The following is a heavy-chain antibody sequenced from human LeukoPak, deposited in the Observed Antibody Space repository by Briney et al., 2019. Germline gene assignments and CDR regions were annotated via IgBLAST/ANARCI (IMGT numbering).Heavy chain of an antibody. CDR2: IYSGGST. Sequence: PGGSLRLSCAASGFTVSSNYMSWVRQAPGKGLEWVSVIYSGGSTYYADSVKGRFTISRDNSKNTLYLQMNSLRAEDTAVYYCAKDLCRSGYCSSTSSSSDYWGQGTLVTVSS. V-gene: IGHV3-53*05. CDR1: GFTVSSNY. D-gene: IGHD2-2*01. J-gene: IGHJ4*02. CDR3: AKDLCRSGYCSSTSSSSDY.